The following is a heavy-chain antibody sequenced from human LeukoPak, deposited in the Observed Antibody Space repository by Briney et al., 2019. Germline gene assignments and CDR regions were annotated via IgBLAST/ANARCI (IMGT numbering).Heavy chain of an antibody. CDR1: GFTFSSYG. CDR2: ISSSGSTI. J-gene: IGHJ3*02. Sequence: PGRSLRLSCAASGFTFSSYGIHWVRQAPGKGLEWVSYISSSGSTIYYADSVKGRFTISRDNAKNSLCLQMNSLRAEDTAVYYCARVSGYGGNPGAFDIWGQGTMVTVSS. V-gene: IGHV3-48*04. D-gene: IGHD4-23*01. CDR3: ARVSGYGGNPGAFDI.